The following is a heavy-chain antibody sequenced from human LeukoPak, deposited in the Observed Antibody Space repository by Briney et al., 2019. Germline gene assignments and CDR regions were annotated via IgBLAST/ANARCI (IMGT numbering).Heavy chain of an antibody. J-gene: IGHJ4*02. CDR2: IRGDGVTT. CDR1: GFTFSSYG. Sequence: GGTLRLSCAASGFTFSSYGMNWVRQAPGKGLEWVSGIRGDGVTTYYADSVKGRFTISRDNSKNTLYLQMNSLRAEDTAVYYCAKDLLGLRLPSGDYWGQGTLVTVSS. CDR3: AKDLLGLRLPSGDY. V-gene: IGHV3-23*01. D-gene: IGHD5-12*01.